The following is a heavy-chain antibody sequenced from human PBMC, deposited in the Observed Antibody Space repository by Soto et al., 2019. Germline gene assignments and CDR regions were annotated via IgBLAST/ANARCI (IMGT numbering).Heavy chain of an antibody. D-gene: IGHD4-4*01. CDR1: GYTFTSYG. J-gene: IGHJ6*03. CDR3: ARVLQRGHGRANYYYYYMDV. CDR2: ISAYNGNT. V-gene: IGHV1-18*01. Sequence: ASVKVSCKASGYTFTSYGISWVRQAPGQGLEWMGWISAYNGNTNYAQKLQGRVTMTTDTSTSTAYMELRSLRSDDTAVYYCARVLQRGHGRANYYYYYMDVWGKGTTVTVSS.